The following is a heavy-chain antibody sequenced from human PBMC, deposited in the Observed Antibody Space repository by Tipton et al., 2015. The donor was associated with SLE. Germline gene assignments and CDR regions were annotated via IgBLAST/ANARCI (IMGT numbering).Heavy chain of an antibody. CDR2: INHRGGT. Sequence: TLSLTCAVFGGSFSGNYWIWIRQTPGKGLEWIGEINHRGGTNLNPSLESRVSVSKDTSKNQFSLKLTSVTAADTAVYYCARLQYIFGGMDAWGEGPTVTVSS. CDR1: GGSFSGNY. J-gene: IGHJ6*04. CDR3: ARLQYIFGGMDA. V-gene: IGHV4-34*01. D-gene: IGHD3-3*01.